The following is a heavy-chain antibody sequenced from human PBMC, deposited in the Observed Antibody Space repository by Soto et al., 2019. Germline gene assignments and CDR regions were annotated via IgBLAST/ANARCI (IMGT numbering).Heavy chain of an antibody. V-gene: IGHV3-72*01. CDR3: VRATYFSDSSGYTRCLDY. CDR1: GFTLSDHY. J-gene: IGHJ4*02. CDR2: SRDKPQGYST. Sequence: PGGSLRLSCAVSGFTLSDHYIDWVRQAPGKGLEWVGRSRDKPQGYSTAYAASVKGRFNTSRDESKNSAYLQMNSLKTEDTAVYYCVRATYFSDSSGYTRCLDYWGQGTLVTVSS. D-gene: IGHD3-22*01.